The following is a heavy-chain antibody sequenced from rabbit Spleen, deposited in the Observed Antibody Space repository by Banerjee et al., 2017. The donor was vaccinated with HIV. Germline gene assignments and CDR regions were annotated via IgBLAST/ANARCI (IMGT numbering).Heavy chain of an antibody. CDR2: IYNGDGST. Sequence: QSLEESGGDLVKPGASLTLTCTASGFTLSSNYYMCWVRQAPGKGPEWIACIYNGDGSTYYASWAKGRFTISKTSSTTVTLQMTSLTVADTATYFCARGRGGSPYWGAFDPWGQGTLVTVS. V-gene: IGHV1S40*01. J-gene: IGHJ2*01. CDR3: ARGRGGSPYWGAFDP. CDR1: GFTLSSNYY. D-gene: IGHD8-1*01.